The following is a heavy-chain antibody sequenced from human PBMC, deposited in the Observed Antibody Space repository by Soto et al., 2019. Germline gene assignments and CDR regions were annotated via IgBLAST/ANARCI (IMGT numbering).Heavy chain of an antibody. CDR1: GFTFSSYW. V-gene: IGHV3-7*05. CDR3: ARDTYGSGSYSRTRYYYYGMDV. CDR2: IKQDGSEK. J-gene: IGHJ6*02. D-gene: IGHD3-10*01. Sequence: GGSLRLSCAASGFTFSSYWMSWVRQAPGKGLEWVANIKQDGSEKYYVDSVKGRFTISRDNAKNSMYLQMNSLRAEDTAVYYCARDTYGSGSYSRTRYYYYGMDVWGQGTTVTVSS.